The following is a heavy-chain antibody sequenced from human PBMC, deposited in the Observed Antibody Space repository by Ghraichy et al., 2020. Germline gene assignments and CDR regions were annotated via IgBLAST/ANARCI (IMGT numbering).Heavy chain of an antibody. J-gene: IGHJ6*02. V-gene: IGHV3-49*04. CDR2: IRSDLYGATT. CDR1: GSSLGDYS. CDR3: VAGDRANYDSDGGLGV. Sequence: GGSLRLSCTGSGSSLGDYSVSWVRQAPGKGLEWVGFIRSDLYGATTDYAASVKERFSISRDDSKTIVYLQLGSLKVEDTAVYYCVAGDRANYDSDGGLGVWGHGTAVTVSS. D-gene: IGHD3-16*01.